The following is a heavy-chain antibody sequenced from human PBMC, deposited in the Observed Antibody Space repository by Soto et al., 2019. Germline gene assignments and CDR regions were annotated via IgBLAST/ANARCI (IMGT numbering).Heavy chain of an antibody. CDR2: IIPIFGTA. CDR3: ASTKYDSSAYYYWYLGL. D-gene: IGHD3-22*01. V-gene: IGHV1-69*06. CDR1: EDTFRNYA. J-gene: IGHJ2*01. Sequence: QVELVQSGAEVKKPGSSVKVSCQASEDTFRNYAISWVRQAPGQGLEWMGGIIPIFGTANYAQKFQGRVTITADTYANTVYLELSSLRSADTAVDYCASTKYDSSAYYYWYLGLWGRGTLVTVSS.